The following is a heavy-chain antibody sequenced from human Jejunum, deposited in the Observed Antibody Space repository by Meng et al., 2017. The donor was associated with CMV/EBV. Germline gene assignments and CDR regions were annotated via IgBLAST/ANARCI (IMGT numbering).Heavy chain of an antibody. D-gene: IGHD5-12*01. CDR3: ARHYSGWYFDY. CDR1: GDSVSSGTSY. Sequence: TVSGDSVSSGTSYWSWIRQSPGKGLEWIAYVYYSGKTNYNPSLKSRVTMSVDTSKNQFSLKLSSVTAADTAVYFCARHYSGWYFDYWGQGTLVTVSS. CDR2: VYYSGKT. J-gene: IGHJ4*02. V-gene: IGHV4-61*01.